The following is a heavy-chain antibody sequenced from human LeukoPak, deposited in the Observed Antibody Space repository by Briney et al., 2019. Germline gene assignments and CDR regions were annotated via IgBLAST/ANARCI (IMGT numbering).Heavy chain of an antibody. D-gene: IGHD3-10*01. CDR3: ALYGSGSYYKVDY. V-gene: IGHV3-23*01. Sequence: PPGGSLRLSCAASGFTFSSYGMSWVRQAPGRGLEWVSAISGSGGSTYYADFVKGRFTISRDNSKNTLYLQMNSLRAEDTAVYYCALYGSGSYYKVDYWGQGTLVTVSS. CDR2: ISGSGGST. J-gene: IGHJ4*02. CDR1: GFTFSSYG.